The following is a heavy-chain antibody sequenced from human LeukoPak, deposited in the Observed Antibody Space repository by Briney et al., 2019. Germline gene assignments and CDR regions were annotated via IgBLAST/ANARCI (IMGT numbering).Heavy chain of an antibody. D-gene: IGHD5-18*01. J-gene: IGHJ4*02. Sequence: GESLKISCKGSGYSFTSYWIGWVRQMPGKGLEWMGIIYPGDSDTRYSPSLQGQVTISADKSISTAYLQWSSLKASDTAMYYCARLDVDTAMVTVYYFDYWGQGTLVTVSS. CDR2: IYPGDSDT. CDR3: ARLDVDTAMVTVYYFDY. CDR1: GYSFTSYW. V-gene: IGHV5-51*01.